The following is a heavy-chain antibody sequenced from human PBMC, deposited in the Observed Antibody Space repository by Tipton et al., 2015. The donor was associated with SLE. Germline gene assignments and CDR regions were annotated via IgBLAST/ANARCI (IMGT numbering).Heavy chain of an antibody. CDR3: ARGLRSCGDDPCPH. D-gene: IGHD5-12*01. J-gene: IGHJ4*02. Sequence: TLSLTCAVYGGSFGSHYWSWIRQPPRKGLEWIGEINDSGSTNYNASLKSRVTLSLDRSNNQFSLKLKSLTAADTAVYYCARGLRSCGDDPCPHWGQGTLVTVSS. V-gene: IGHV4-34*01. CDR1: GGSFGSHY. CDR2: INDSGST.